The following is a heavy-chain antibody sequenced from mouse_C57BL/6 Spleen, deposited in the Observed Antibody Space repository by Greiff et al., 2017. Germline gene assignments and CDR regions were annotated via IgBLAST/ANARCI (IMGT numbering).Heavy chain of an antibody. D-gene: IGHD1-1*01. V-gene: IGHV1-61*01. J-gene: IGHJ4*01. CDR2: IYPSDSET. Sequence: QVQLKQPGAELVRPGSSVKLSCKASGYTFTSYWMDWVKQRPGQGLEWIGNIYPSDSETHYNQKFKDKATLTVDKSSSTAYMQLSSLTSEDSAVYYCARGITTVVARYAMDYWGQGTSVTVSS. CDR1: GYTFTSYW. CDR3: ARGITTVVARYAMDY.